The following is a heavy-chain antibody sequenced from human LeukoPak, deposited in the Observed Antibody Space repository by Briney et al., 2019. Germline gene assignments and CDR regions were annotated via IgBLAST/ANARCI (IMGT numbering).Heavy chain of an antibody. CDR2: VWHDGSNK. CDR3: ARAPQWEPPDY. Sequence: WVAVVWHDGSNKFYADSMKGRITISRDNSKNTLYLQMNTLRAEDSALYYCARAPQWEPPDYWGQGILVIVSS. D-gene: IGHD1-26*01. V-gene: IGHV3-33*01. J-gene: IGHJ4*02.